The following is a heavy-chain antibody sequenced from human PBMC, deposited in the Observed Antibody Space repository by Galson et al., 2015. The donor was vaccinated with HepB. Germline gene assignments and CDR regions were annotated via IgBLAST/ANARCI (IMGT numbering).Heavy chain of an antibody. J-gene: IGHJ4*02. CDR1: GGSINTNY. CDR2: IYYRGTT. Sequence: ETLSLTCSFSGGSINTNYWSWIRQPPGKGLEWIGYIYYRGTTNYNPSLKSRVTMSGDTSKNQFSLRLRSVTAADTAVYYCARDRLGDGYSFGYWGQGILVTVSS. D-gene: IGHD5-24*01. V-gene: IGHV4-59*01. CDR3: ARDRLGDGYSFGY.